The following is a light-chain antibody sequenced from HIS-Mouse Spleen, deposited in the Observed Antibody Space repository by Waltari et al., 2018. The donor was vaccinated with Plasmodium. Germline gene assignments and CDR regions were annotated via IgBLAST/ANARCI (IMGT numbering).Light chain of an antibody. Sequence: AIRMTQSPSSFSASTGDRVTITCRASQGISSYLAWYQQKPGNAPKRLIYAASTLQSGVPSRFSGSGSGTDFTLTISCLQSEDFATYYCQQYYSYPLTFGGGTKVEIK. V-gene: IGKV1-8*01. CDR3: QQYYSYPLT. CDR1: QGISSY. J-gene: IGKJ4*01. CDR2: AAS.